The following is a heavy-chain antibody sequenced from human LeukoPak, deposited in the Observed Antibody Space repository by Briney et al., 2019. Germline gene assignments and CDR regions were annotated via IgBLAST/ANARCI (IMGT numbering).Heavy chain of an antibody. CDR2: PYIGGNT. V-gene: IGHV3-53*01. CDR3: MAAAGYNYGQC. Sequence: QSGGSLRLSCVASGLSVSNNYMNWVRQAPGEGLEWVSAPYIGGNTYYVDSVRGRFTISRDNSKNTLYLQMNSLRAEDTAIYYCMAAAGYNYGQCWGQGTLVTVSS. CDR1: GLSVSNNY. J-gene: IGHJ4*02. D-gene: IGHD5-18*01.